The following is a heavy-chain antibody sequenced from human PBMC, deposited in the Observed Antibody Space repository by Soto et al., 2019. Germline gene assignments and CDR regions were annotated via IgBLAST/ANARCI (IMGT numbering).Heavy chain of an antibody. D-gene: IGHD3-16*02. CDR2: ISGSGGST. V-gene: IGHV3-23*01. J-gene: IGHJ4*02. Sequence: HPGGSLRLSCAASGFTFSSYAMSWVRQAPGKGLEWVSAISGSGGSTYYADSVKGRFTISRDNSKNTLYLQMNSLRAEDTAVYYCANLLGGVIAPIFDYWGQGTLVTVSS. CDR1: GFTFSSYA. CDR3: ANLLGGVIAPIFDY.